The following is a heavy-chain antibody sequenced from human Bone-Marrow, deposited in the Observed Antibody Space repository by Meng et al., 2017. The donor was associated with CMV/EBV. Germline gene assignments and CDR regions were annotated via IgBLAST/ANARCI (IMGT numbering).Heavy chain of an antibody. CDR2: INPSGGST. V-gene: IGHV1-46*01. CDR1: GYTFTSYY. D-gene: IGHD7-27*01. Sequence: ASVKVSCKASGYTFTSYYMHWVRQAPGQGLEWMGIINPSGGSTSYAQKLQGRVTMTTDTSTSTAYMELRSLRSDDTAVYYCARSTGDPGGYYYYGMDVWGQGTTVTVSS. CDR3: ARSTGDPGGYYYYGMDV. J-gene: IGHJ6*02.